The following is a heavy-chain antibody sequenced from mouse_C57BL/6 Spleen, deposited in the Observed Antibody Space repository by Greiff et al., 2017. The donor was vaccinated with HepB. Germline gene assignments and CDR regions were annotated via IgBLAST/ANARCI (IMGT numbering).Heavy chain of an antibody. CDR1: GFTFSSYA. J-gene: IGHJ2*01. V-gene: IGHV5-4*03. CDR3: ARGEGSYYFDY. Sequence: EVKLMESGGGLVKPGGSLKLSCAASGFTFSSYAMSWVRQTPEKRLEWVATISDGGSYTYYPDNVKGRFTISRDNAKNNLYLQMSHLKSEDTAMYYCARGEGSYYFDYWGQGTTLTVSS. CDR2: ISDGGSYT.